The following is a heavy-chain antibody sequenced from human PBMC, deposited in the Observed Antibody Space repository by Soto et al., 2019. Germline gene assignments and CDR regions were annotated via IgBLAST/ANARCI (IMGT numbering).Heavy chain of an antibody. D-gene: IGHD1-26*01. CDR2: IYYSGST. CDR3: AREGGSWAHFGY. CDR1: GGSISSGDCY. J-gene: IGHJ4*02. V-gene: IGHV4-30-4*01. Sequence: PSETLSLTCTVSGGSISSGDCYWSWIRQPPGKGLEWIGYIYYSGSTYYNPSLKSRVTISVDTSKNQFSLKLSSVTAADTAVYYCAREGGSWAHFGYWGQGTLVTVSS.